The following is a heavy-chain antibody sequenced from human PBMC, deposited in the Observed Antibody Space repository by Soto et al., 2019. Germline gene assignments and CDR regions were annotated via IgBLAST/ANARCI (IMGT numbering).Heavy chain of an antibody. CDR2: IIPLFGTA. CDR3: ARSQGGVPTAYV. CDR1: GGTFSSYA. V-gene: IGHV1-69*13. D-gene: IGHD2-2*01. J-gene: IGHJ6*02. Sequence: AAVKVSCKASGGTFSSYASSWVRQAPGQGLEGWGGIIPLFGTANSAQKFQGRVTITAGESTSTAGQELSSLRPAGTAVYFCARSQGGVPTAYVWGQGTTVTVS.